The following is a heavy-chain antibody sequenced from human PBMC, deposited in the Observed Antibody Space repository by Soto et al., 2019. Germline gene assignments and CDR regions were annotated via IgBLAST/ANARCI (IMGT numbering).Heavy chain of an antibody. D-gene: IGHD6-6*01. CDR3: ARDTEEYSSSSGMDV. CDR2: TYYRSKWYK. Sequence: SQTLSLTCVISGDSVSSNSAAWNWIRQSPSRGLEWLGRTYYRSKWYKDYAVSVKSRISINPDPSKNPFSLQLNSVTPEHTAGDYCARDTEEYSSSSGMDVWGQGTTVTVSS. CDR1: GDSVSSNSAA. J-gene: IGHJ6*02. V-gene: IGHV6-1*01.